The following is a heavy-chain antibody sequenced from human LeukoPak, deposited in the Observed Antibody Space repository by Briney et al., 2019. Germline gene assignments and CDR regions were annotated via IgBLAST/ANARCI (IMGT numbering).Heavy chain of an antibody. Sequence: PSETLSLTCAVYGGSFSGYYWSWIRQPPGKGLEWIGEINHSGSTNYNPSLKSRVTISVDTSKNQFSLKLSSVTAADTAVYYCARGQGDCSSTSCYNPNFDYWGQGTLVTVSS. V-gene: IGHV4-34*01. CDR1: GGSFSGYY. CDR2: INHSGST. CDR3: ARGQGDCSSTSCYNPNFDY. J-gene: IGHJ4*02. D-gene: IGHD2-2*02.